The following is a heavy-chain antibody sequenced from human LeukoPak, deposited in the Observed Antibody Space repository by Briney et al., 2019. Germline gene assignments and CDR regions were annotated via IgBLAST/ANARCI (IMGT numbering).Heavy chain of an antibody. Sequence: PSETLSLTCTVSGGSISSSSYYWGWIRQPPGKGLEWIGSIYYSGSTYYNPSLKSRVTISVDTSKNQFSLKLSSVTAADTAVYYCARESHGMIVVVYFDYWGQGTLVTVSS. CDR2: IYYSGST. CDR1: GGSISSSSYY. V-gene: IGHV4-39*02. D-gene: IGHD3-22*01. CDR3: ARESHGMIVVVYFDY. J-gene: IGHJ4*02.